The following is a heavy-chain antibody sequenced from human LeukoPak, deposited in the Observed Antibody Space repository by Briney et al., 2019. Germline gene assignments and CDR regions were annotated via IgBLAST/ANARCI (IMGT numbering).Heavy chain of an antibody. Sequence: ASVKVSCKASGGTLSSYAISWVRQAPGQGLEWMGGIIPIFGTANYAQKFQGRVTITADESTSTAYMELSSLRSEDTAVYYCARDTPGYCSGGSCPRAFDYWGQGTLVTVSS. D-gene: IGHD2-15*01. CDR1: GGTLSSYA. V-gene: IGHV1-69*01. CDR3: ARDTPGYCSGGSCPRAFDY. CDR2: IIPIFGTA. J-gene: IGHJ4*02.